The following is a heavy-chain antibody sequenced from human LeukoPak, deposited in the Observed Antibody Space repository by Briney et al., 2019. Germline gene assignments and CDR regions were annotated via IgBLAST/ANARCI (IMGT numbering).Heavy chain of an antibody. Sequence: SETLSLTCTVSGYSISSGYYWGWIRQPPGKGLEWIGSIYHSGSTYYNPSLKSRVTISVDTSKNQFSLKLSSVTAADTAVYYCARDSGSLIVWGFDIWGQGTMVTVSS. CDR3: ARDSGSLIVWGFDI. CDR1: GYSISSGYY. V-gene: IGHV4-38-2*02. CDR2: IYHSGST. J-gene: IGHJ3*02. D-gene: IGHD1-26*01.